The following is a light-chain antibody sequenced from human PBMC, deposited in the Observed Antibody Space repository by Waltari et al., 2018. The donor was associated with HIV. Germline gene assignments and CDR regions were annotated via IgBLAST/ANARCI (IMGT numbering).Light chain of an antibody. CDR2: YND. Sequence: QSVLTQPPSVSEAPRQRVTISCSGSSSNIGNNAVNWYQQLPGKAPKLLIYYNDLLPPGVSDRFSGSKSGTSASLAISVLQSEDDADYYCSSYAGSNNVVFGGGTKLTVL. V-gene: IGLV1-36*01. J-gene: IGLJ2*01. CDR3: SSYAGSNNVV. CDR1: SSNIGNNA.